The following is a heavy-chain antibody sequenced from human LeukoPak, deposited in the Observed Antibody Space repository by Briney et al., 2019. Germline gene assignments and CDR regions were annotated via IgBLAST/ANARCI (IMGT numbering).Heavy chain of an antibody. V-gene: IGHV3-30*02. CDR1: GFTFSSYG. D-gene: IGHD1-26*01. CDR3: ARDLALQLGASPFDY. Sequence: GGSLRLSCAASGFTFSSYGMHWVRQAPGKGLEWMAFMRSDGSDEHYADSVKGRFTISRDNSHNTLYLQMNSLHSEDTAVYYCARDLALQLGASPFDYWGQGTLVTVSS. CDR2: MRSDGSDE. J-gene: IGHJ4*02.